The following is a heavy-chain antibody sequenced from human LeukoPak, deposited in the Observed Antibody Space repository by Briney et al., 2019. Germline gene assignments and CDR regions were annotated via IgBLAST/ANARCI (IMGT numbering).Heavy chain of an antibody. J-gene: IGHJ4*02. Sequence: ASVKVSCKASGYTFTSYGISWVRQAPGQGLEWMGWFNAYNGNTNYTQKLQGRVTMTTDTSTSTAYMELRSLRSDDTAVYYCARYRRDIVVVVAAMGPYYFDYWGQGTLVTVSS. CDR3: ARYRRDIVVVVAAMGPYYFDY. V-gene: IGHV1-18*01. D-gene: IGHD2-15*01. CDR2: FNAYNGNT. CDR1: GYTFTSYG.